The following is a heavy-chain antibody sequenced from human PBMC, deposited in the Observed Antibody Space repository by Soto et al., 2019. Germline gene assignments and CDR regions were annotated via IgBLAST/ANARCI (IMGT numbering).Heavy chain of an antibody. Sequence: QVQLVQSGAEVKKPGSSVKVSCKASGGTFSSYTISWVRQAPGQGLEWMGRIIPILGIANYAQKFQGRVTITADKSTSTAYMELSSLRSEDTAVHYCARHFPSPWDYGGNSDYYGMDVWGQGTTVTVSS. J-gene: IGHJ6*02. CDR2: IIPILGIA. CDR1: GGTFSSYT. V-gene: IGHV1-69*02. CDR3: ARHFPSPWDYGGNSDYYGMDV. D-gene: IGHD4-17*01.